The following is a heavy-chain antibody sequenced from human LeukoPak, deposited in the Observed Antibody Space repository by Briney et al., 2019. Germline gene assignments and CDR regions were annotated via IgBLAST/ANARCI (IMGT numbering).Heavy chain of an antibody. Sequence: GGSLRLSCAASGFTFGGSWMSWVRQAPGKGLEWVANINQDGSAKNYLDSVKGRFTISIDRGKNSLYLQMNSLRDEDTAAYYCARELSWSGRDYWGQGPLVTVSS. D-gene: IGHD3-3*01. CDR3: ARELSWSGRDY. J-gene: IGHJ4*02. CDR1: GFTFGGSW. V-gene: IGHV3-7*01. CDR2: INQDGSAK.